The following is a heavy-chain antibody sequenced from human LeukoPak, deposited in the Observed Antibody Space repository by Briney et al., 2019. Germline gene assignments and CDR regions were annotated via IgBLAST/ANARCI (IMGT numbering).Heavy chain of an antibody. J-gene: IGHJ4*02. D-gene: IGHD5-24*01. CDR1: GFTFSSYS. Sequence: GGSLRLSCAASGFTFSSYSMNWVRQAPGKGLEWVAVIWYDGSNKYYADSVKGRFTISRDNSKNTLYLQMNSLRAEDTAVYYCAKSRDGYRVFEYWGQGTLVTVSS. CDR3: AKSRDGYRVFEY. CDR2: IWYDGSNK. V-gene: IGHV3-33*06.